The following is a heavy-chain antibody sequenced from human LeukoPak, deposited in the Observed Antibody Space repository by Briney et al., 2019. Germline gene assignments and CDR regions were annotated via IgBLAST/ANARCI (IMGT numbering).Heavy chain of an antibody. D-gene: IGHD1-26*01. CDR1: GFTFNSYG. J-gene: IGHJ4*02. V-gene: IGHV3-30*18. CDR2: ISYDGSNK. CDR3: AKSGGSFVFDY. Sequence: GRSLRLSCAASGFTFNSYGMHWVRQAPGKGLEWVAVISYDGSNKYYADSVKGRFTISRDNSKNTLYLQMNSLRAEDTAVYYCAKSGGSFVFDYWGQGTLVTVSS.